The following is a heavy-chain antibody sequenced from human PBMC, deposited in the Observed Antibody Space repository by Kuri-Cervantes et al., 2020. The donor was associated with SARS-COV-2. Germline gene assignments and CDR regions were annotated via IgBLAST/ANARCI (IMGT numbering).Heavy chain of an antibody. CDR1: GGSISSSSYY. Sequence: ETLSLTCTGSGGSISSSSYYWGWVRQPPGKGLEWVSSISSSSSNIYYADSVEGRFTISKDNAKNSLYLQMNSLKAADTAVYYCARVLRSGWVGGAFDIWGRGTMVTVSS. D-gene: IGHD6-19*01. J-gene: IGHJ3*02. CDR3: ARVLRSGWVGGAFDI. CDR2: ISSSSSNI. V-gene: IGHV3-21*01.